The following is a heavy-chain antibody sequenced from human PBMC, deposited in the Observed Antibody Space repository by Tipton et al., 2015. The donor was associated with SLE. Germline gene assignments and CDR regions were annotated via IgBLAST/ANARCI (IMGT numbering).Heavy chain of an antibody. J-gene: IGHJ4*02. D-gene: IGHD1-26*01. V-gene: IGHV3-49*03. CDR2: IRSKAYGGTT. CDR1: GFTFGDYA. Sequence: SLRLSCTASGFTFGDYAMSWFRQAPGKGLEWVDFIRSKAYGGTTEYAASVKGRFTISRDDSKSIAYLQMNSLKTEDTAVYYCARGLVGATKGGVGYWGQGTLVTVSS. CDR3: ARGLVGATKGGVGY.